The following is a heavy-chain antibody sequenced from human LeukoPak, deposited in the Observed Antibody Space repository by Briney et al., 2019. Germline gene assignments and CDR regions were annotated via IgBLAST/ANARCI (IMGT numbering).Heavy chain of an antibody. CDR3: ARNMVITFGGVIVIEGGFDY. D-gene: IGHD3-16*02. V-gene: IGHV3-66*01. CDR2: IYSGGST. Sequence: PGGSLRLSCAASGFTVSSNYMSWVRQAPGKGLEWVSVIYSGGSTYYADSVKGRFTISRDNSKNTLYLQMNSLRAEDTAVYYCARNMVITFGGVIVIEGGFDYWGQGTLVTVSS. J-gene: IGHJ4*02. CDR1: GFTVSSNY.